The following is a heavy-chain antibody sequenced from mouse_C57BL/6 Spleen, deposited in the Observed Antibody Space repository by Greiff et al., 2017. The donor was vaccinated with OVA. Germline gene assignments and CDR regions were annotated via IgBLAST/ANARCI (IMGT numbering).Heavy chain of an antibody. Sequence: VQLQQPGAELVKPGASVKLSCKASGYTFTSYWMHWVKQRPGQGLEWIGMIHPNSGSTNYNEKFKSKATLTVDKSSSTAYMQLSSLTSEDSAVYYCAREGNDYDVFDYWGQGTTLTVSS. CDR2: IHPNSGST. D-gene: IGHD2-4*01. CDR1: GYTFTSYW. V-gene: IGHV1-64*01. J-gene: IGHJ2*01. CDR3: AREGNDYDVFDY.